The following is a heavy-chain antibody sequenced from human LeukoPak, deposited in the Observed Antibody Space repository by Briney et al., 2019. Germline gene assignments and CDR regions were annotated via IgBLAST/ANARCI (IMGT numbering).Heavy chain of an antibody. V-gene: IGHV3-7*03. CDR2: IKQDGSEK. Sequence: GGSLRLSCAASGFTFSSYWMSWVRQAPGKGLEWVANIKQDGSEKYYVDSVKGRFTISRDNAKNSLYLQMNSLRDEDTAVYYCARGKNDYGDPNWFDPWGQGTLVTVSS. D-gene: IGHD4-17*01. CDR1: GFTFSSYW. CDR3: ARGKNDYGDPNWFDP. J-gene: IGHJ5*02.